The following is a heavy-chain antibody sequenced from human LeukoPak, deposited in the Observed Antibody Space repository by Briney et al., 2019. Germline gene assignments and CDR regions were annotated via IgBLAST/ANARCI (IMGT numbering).Heavy chain of an antibody. Sequence: SETLSLTCTVSGGSISSYYWSWLRQPPGKGLEWIGYIYYSGSTNYNPSLKSRVTISVDTSKSQFSLKLSSVTAADTAVYYCARFAHYDILTDYFGPVLMDVWGQGTTVTVSS. V-gene: IGHV4-59*08. CDR1: GGSISSYY. J-gene: IGHJ6*02. CDR3: ARFAHYDILTDYFGPVLMDV. CDR2: IYYSGST. D-gene: IGHD3-9*01.